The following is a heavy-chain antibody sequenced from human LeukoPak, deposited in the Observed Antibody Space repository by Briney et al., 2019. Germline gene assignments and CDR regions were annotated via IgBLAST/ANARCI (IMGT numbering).Heavy chain of an antibody. D-gene: IGHD2-15*01. Sequence: PGRSLRLSCAAYGFTFSSYGMHWVRQAPGKGLEWVAVISYDGSNKYYADSVKGRFTISRDNSKNTLYLRMNSLRAEDTAVYYCAKDLCSGGSCYYFDYWGQGTLVTVSS. CDR3: AKDLCSGGSCYYFDY. V-gene: IGHV3-30*18. CDR2: ISYDGSNK. J-gene: IGHJ4*02. CDR1: GFTFSSYG.